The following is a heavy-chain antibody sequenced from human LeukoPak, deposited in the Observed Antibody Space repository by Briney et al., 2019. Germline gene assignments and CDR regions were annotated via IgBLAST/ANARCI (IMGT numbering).Heavy chain of an antibody. V-gene: IGHV4-34*01. Sequence: SETLSLTCAVYGGSFSGYYWSWIRQPPGKGLEWIGEINHSGSTNYNPSLKSRVTISVDTSKNQFSLKLSSVTAADTAVYYCARGGYYDFWCGYYRGYYFDYWGQGTLVTVSS. D-gene: IGHD3-3*01. CDR3: ARGGYYDFWCGYYRGYYFDY. CDR1: GGSFSGYY. J-gene: IGHJ4*02. CDR2: INHSGST.